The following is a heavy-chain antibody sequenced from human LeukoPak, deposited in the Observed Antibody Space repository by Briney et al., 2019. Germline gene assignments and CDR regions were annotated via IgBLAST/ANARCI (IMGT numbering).Heavy chain of an antibody. J-gene: IGHJ4*02. CDR1: GFTFSSYW. V-gene: IGHV3-7*01. CDR3: ASGDFWSGYHYFDY. Sequence: GSLRLSCAASGFTFSSYWMIWVRQAPGKGLEWVANIKQDGSEKYYVDSVKGRFTISRDNAKNSVYLQMNSLRVEDTAVYYCASGDFWSGYHYFDYWGQGTLVTVSS. D-gene: IGHD3-3*01. CDR2: IKQDGSEK.